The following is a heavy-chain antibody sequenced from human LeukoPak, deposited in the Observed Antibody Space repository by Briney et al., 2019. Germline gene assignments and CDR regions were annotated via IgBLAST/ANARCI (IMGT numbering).Heavy chain of an antibody. CDR2: IYYSGST. J-gene: IGHJ6*02. CDR3: AREIVVVVAASYYYYGMDV. CDR1: GGSISSSSYY. D-gene: IGHD2-15*01. V-gene: IGHV4-39*07. Sequence: SETLSLTCTVSGGSISSSSYYWGWIRQPPGKGLEWIGSIYYSGSTYYNPSLKSRVTISVDTSKNQFSLKLSSVTAADTAVYYCAREIVVVVAASYYYYGMDVWGQGTTVTVSS.